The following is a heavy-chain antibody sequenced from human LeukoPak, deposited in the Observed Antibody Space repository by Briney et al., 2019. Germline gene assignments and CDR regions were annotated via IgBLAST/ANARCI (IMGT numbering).Heavy chain of an antibody. CDR3: ARDPSSYYYGMDV. D-gene: IGHD6-6*01. V-gene: IGHV4-59*01. CDR2: IHYSGST. J-gene: IGHJ6*02. Sequence: PSETLSLTCTVSGGSISSYYWSWIRQPPGKGLEWIGYIHYSGSTNYNPSLKSRVTISVDTSKNQFSLKLSSVTAADTAVYFCARDPSSYYYGMDVWGQGTTVTVPS. CDR1: GGSISSYY.